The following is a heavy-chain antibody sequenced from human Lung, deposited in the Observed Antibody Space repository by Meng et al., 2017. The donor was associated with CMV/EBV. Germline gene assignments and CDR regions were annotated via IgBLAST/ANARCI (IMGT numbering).Heavy chain of an antibody. D-gene: IGHD6-6*01. CDR2: IYGDDEK. CDR3: ARAAARPSDWFDP. Sequence: ITMKYSAPPRVQPTQTITLTCTFSGFSLSTSGVCVGWIRQPPGKALECLAIIYGDDEKRYSPSLESRLTVTKDTSKNQVVLTMTNMVPVDTATYYCARAAARPSDWFDPWGQGTLVTVSS. J-gene: IGHJ5*02. V-gene: IGHV2-5*02. CDR1: GFSLSTSGVC.